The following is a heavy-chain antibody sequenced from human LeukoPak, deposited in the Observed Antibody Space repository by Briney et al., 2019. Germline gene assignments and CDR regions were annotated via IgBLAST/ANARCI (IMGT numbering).Heavy chain of an antibody. D-gene: IGHD5-12*01. Sequence: PSETLSLTCAVYGGSFSGYYWSWIRQPPGKGLEWIGEINHSGSTNYNPSLKSRVTISVDTSKNQFSLKLSSVTAADTAVYYCARSFLTGYSGYDSEVYWGQGTLVTVSS. CDR2: INHSGST. CDR1: GGSFSGYY. CDR3: ARSFLTGYSGYDSEVY. J-gene: IGHJ4*02. V-gene: IGHV4-34*01.